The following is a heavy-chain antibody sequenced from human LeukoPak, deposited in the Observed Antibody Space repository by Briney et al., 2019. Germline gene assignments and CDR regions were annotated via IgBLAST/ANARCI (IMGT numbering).Heavy chain of an antibody. CDR1: GFTVSSNH. CDR3: ARDADYGGSPDAFDV. V-gene: IGHV3-53*01. CDR2: IYSGGTT. Sequence: GGSLRLSCAASGFTVSSNHMSWVRQAPGKGLKWVSIIYSGGTTYYADSVKGRFTISRDNSKNTLYLQMNTLRAEGTAVYYCARDADYGGSPDAFDVWGRGTIVTVSS. J-gene: IGHJ3*01. D-gene: IGHD4-23*01.